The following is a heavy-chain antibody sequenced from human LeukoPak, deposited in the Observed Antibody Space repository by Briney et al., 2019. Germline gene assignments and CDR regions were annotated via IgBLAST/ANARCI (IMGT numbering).Heavy chain of an antibody. J-gene: IGHJ5*01. Sequence: PGGSLRLSCAASGFAFSSYAMSWVRQAPGKGLEWVSVISFSGGSTDYADSVKGRFTISRDNSKNTVFLQMNSLRVEDTAVYHCAKNRIPTAITPDSWGQGTLVTVSS. CDR1: GFAFSSYA. V-gene: IGHV3-23*01. CDR3: AKNRIPTAITPDS. CDR2: ISFSGGST. D-gene: IGHD2-2*02.